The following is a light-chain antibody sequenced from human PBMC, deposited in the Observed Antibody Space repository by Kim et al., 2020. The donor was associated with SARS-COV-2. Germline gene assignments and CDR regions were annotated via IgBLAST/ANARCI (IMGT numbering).Light chain of an antibody. CDR2: YDS. CDR1: NIGSKS. Sequence: SYELTQPPSVSVAPGKTARITCGGNNIGSKSVHWYQQKPGQAPVLVIYYDSDRPSGIPERFSGSNSGNTATLTISRVEAGDEADYYCQVWDSSSVVLGGGTQL. CDR3: QVWDSSSVV. V-gene: IGLV3-21*04. J-gene: IGLJ2*01.